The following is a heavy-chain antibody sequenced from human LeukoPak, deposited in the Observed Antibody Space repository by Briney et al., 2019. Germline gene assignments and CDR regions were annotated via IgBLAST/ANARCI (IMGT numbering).Heavy chain of an antibody. CDR1: GGPINNYY. Sequence: SETLSLTCTVSGGPINNYYWSWIRQPPGEGLEWIGYISNGGTTNYNPPLKSRVTISVDKSKNQLSLKLGSVTAADTAVYHCVRLQPNTGEWAFDNWGQGTLVTVS. V-gene: IGHV4-59*01. J-gene: IGHJ3*02. CDR2: ISNGGTT. D-gene: IGHD1-1*01. CDR3: VRLQPNTGEWAFDN.